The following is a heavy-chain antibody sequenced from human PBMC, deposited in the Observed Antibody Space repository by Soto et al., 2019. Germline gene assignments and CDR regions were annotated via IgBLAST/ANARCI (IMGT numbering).Heavy chain of an antibody. D-gene: IGHD3-22*01. Sequence: PGGSLRLSCAASGLTFSSYAMSWVRQAPGKGLEWVSAISGSGGSTYYADSVKGRFTISRDNSKNTLYLQMNSLRAEDTAVYYCAKDVDYYDSSGPRNYWGQGTLVTVSS. CDR1: GLTFSSYA. CDR3: AKDVDYYDSSGPRNY. V-gene: IGHV3-23*01. CDR2: ISGSGGST. J-gene: IGHJ4*02.